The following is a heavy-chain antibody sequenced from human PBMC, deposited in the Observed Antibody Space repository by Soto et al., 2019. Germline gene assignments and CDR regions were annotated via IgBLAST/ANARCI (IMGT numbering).Heavy chain of an antibody. CDR2: INHSGST. V-gene: IGHV4-34*09. CDR3: ARVYTVNFVAYFDY. J-gene: IGHJ4*02. D-gene: IGHD3-16*01. CDR1: GGSFSGYY. Sequence: SETLSLTCAVYGGSFSGYYWTWIRQPPGTGLEWIGEINHSGSTYYNPSLKSRVAKSIDTSKNQFSLKLSSVTAADTAVYYCARVYTVNFVAYFDYWGQGTLVNVSS.